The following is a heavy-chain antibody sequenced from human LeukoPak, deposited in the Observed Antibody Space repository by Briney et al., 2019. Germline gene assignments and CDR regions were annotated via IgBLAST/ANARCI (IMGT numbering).Heavy chain of an antibody. D-gene: IGHD1-26*01. V-gene: IGHV1-24*01. Sequence: ASVKVSCKVSGYTLTELSMHWVRQAPGKGLEWIGGFDPEDGETIYAQKFQGRVTVTEDTSTDTAYMELSSLRSEDTAVYYCATPRDLLGGRGGSSSFDYWGQGTLVTVSS. CDR1: GYTLTELS. CDR2: FDPEDGET. J-gene: IGHJ4*02. CDR3: ATPRDLLGGRGGSSSFDY.